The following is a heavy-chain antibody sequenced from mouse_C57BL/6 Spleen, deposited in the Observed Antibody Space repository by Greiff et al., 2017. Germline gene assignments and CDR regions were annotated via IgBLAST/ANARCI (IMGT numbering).Heavy chain of an antibody. CDR3: AREEGYDYDGAWFAY. J-gene: IGHJ3*01. Sequence: EVKLQESGPGLVKPSQSLSLTCSVTGYSITSGYYWNWIRQFPGNKLEWMGYISYDGSNNYNPSLKNRISITRDTSKNQFFLKLNSVATEDTATYYCAREEGYDYDGAWFAYWGQGTLVTVSA. CDR1: GYSITSGYY. V-gene: IGHV3-6*01. D-gene: IGHD2-4*01. CDR2: ISYDGSN.